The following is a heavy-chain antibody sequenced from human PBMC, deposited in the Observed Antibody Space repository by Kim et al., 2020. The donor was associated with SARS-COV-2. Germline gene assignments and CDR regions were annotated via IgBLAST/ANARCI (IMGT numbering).Heavy chain of an antibody. CDR3: ARVPPEVGWSSYYYYGMDV. V-gene: IGHV3-48*03. CDR1: GFTFSSYE. CDR2: ISSSGSTI. J-gene: IGHJ6*02. Sequence: GGSLRLSCAASGFTFSSYEMNWVRQAPGKGLEWVSYISSSGSTIYYADSVKGRFTISRDNAKNSLYLQMNSLRAEDTAVYYCARVPPEVGWSSYYYYGMDVWGQGTTVTVSS. D-gene: IGHD6-19*01.